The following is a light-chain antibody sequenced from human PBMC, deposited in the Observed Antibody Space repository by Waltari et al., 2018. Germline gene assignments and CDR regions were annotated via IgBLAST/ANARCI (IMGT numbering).Light chain of an antibody. V-gene: IGKV1-9*01. CDR2: AAS. CDR3: QQFNSYPLT. Sequence: IQLTQSPSSLSTSIGDRVTITCRASQGISSYLAWYQQKPGKAPKLLIYAASTLQSGVSSRFSGSVSGTDFTLTISSLQPEDFATYYCQQFNSYPLTFGGGTKVEIK. CDR1: QGISSY. J-gene: IGKJ4*01.